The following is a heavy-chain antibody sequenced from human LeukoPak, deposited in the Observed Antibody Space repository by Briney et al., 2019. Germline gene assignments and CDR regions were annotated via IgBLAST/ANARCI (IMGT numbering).Heavy chain of an antibody. CDR1: GFSFSRSW. CDR3: AKDSRSYYYYYGMDV. Sequence: QPGGSLRLSCVASGFSFSRSWMTWVRQAPGKGLEWVSGISWNSGSIGYADSVKGRFTISRDNAKNSLYLQMNSLRAEDTALYYCAKDSRSYYYYYGMDVWGQGTTVTVSS. J-gene: IGHJ6*02. V-gene: IGHV3-9*01. CDR2: ISWNSGSI.